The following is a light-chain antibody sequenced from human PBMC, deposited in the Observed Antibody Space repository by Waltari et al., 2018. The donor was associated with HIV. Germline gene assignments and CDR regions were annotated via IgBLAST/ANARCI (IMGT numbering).Light chain of an antibody. CDR2: DVN. V-gene: IGLV2-14*03. Sequence: QSALTQPASVSGSPGQSIAISCTGTSGDIGTYKYVSWYQQHTGKVPKLIIYDVNVRPSGVSGRFSGSKSGNTATLTISGLHSDDEAYYYCCSYTVNSTGVFGAGTKITV. CDR1: SGDIGTYKY. J-gene: IGLJ1*01. CDR3: CSYTVNSTGV.